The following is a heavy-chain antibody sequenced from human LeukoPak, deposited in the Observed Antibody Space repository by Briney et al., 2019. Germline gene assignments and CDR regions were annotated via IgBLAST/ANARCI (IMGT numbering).Heavy chain of an antibody. CDR1: GYTFTSYG. J-gene: IGHJ4*02. D-gene: IGHD3-3*01. V-gene: IGHV1-18*01. CDR2: ISAYNGNT. CDR3: AREGGFLEWFGNFDY. Sequence: ASVKVSCKASGYTFTSYGISWVRQAPGRGLEWMGWISAYNGNTNYAQKLQGRVTMTTDTSTSTAYMELRSLRSDDTAVYYCAREGGFLEWFGNFDYWGQGTLVTVSS.